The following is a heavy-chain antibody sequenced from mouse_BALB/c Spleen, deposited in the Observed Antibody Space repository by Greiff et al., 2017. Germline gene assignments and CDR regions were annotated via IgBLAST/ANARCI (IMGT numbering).Heavy chain of an antibody. J-gene: IGHJ2*01. Sequence: EVMLVESGGGLVQPGGSRKLSCAASGFTFSSFGMHWVRQAPEKGLEWVAYISSGSSTIYYADTVKGRFTISRDNPKNTLFLQMTSLRSEDTAMYYCARYLGLDDWGQGTTLTVSS. CDR1: GFTFSSFG. D-gene: IGHD4-1*01. CDR2: ISSGSSTI. V-gene: IGHV5-17*02. CDR3: ARYLGLDD.